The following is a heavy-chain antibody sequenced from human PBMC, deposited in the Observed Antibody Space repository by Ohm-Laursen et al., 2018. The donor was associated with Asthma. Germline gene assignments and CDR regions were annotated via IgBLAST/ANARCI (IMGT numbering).Heavy chain of an antibody. CDR1: GFTFSSYW. J-gene: IGHJ1*01. V-gene: IGHV3-21*01. Sequence: SLRLSCTASGFTFSSYWMSWVRQVPGKGLEWVASISTASTFIYYADSVRGRFTTSRDNAKNSVYLQMNSLRAEDTALYYCARNGPEWELPGREYSLHHWGQGTQVTVSS. CDR3: ARNGPEWELPGREYSLHH. CDR2: ISTASTFI. D-gene: IGHD1-26*01.